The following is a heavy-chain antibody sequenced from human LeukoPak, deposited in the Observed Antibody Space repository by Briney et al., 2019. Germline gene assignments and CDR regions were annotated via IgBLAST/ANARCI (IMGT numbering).Heavy chain of an antibody. D-gene: IGHD3-16*01. CDR1: GGSISSGGYY. V-gene: IGHV4-31*03. J-gene: IGHJ4*02. Sequence: KSSETLSLTCTVSGGSISSGGYYWSWIRQHPGKGLEWIGYIYYSGSTYYNPSLKSRVTISVDTSKNQFSLKLSSVTAADTAVYYCAREDARTLGGNFDYWGQGTLVTVSS. CDR2: IYYSGST. CDR3: AREDARTLGGNFDY.